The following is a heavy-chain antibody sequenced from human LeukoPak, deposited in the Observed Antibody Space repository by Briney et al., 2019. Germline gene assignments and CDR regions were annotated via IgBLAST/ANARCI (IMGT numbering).Heavy chain of an antibody. CDR2: ISSSSSTI. CDR3: ARKGVDFWSGYYDY. J-gene: IGHJ4*02. Sequence: PGGSLRLSCAASGFTFSSYSMNWVRQAPGKGLEWVSFISSSSSTIYYADSVKGRFTISRDNAKNSLYLQMNSLRAEDTALYYCARKGVDFWSGYYDYWGQGTLVTVSS. D-gene: IGHD3-3*01. CDR1: GFTFSSYS. V-gene: IGHV3-48*04.